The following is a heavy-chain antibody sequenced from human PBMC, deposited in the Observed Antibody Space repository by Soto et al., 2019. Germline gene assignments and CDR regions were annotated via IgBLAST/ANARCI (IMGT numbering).Heavy chain of an antibody. CDR2: IYWDDDK. CDR3: APRRSGYFGS. J-gene: IGHJ4*02. V-gene: IGHV2-5*02. Sequence: QITLKESGPTLVKPTQPLTLTCTFSGFSLTETGMGVGWIRQPPGKALEWLALIYWDDDKRYSPSLKRGLTISKDASKNQVVLTKTYVDSVNPATYYCAPRRSGYFGSWGQGTLLTVAS. CDR1: GFSLTETGMG.